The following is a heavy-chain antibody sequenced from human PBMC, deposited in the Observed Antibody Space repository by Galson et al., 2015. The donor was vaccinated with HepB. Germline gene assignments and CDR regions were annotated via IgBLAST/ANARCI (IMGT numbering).Heavy chain of an antibody. CDR3: AREYCSSTSCYGWFDP. CDR2: IYYSGST. CDR1: GGSISSYY. J-gene: IGHJ5*02. D-gene: IGHD2-2*01. V-gene: IGHV4-59*01. Sequence: ETLSLTCTVSGGSISSYYWSWIRQPPGKGLEWIGYIYYSGSTNYNPSLKSRVTISVDTSKNQFSLKLSSVTAADTAVYYCAREYCSSTSCYGWFDPWGQGTLVTVSS.